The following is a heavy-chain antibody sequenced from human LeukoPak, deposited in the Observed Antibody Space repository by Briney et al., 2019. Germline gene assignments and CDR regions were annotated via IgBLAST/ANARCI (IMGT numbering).Heavy chain of an antibody. Sequence: GRSLRLSCVASGFTFSSYWMSWVRQAPGKGLEWVANIKQDGSDKYYVDSVKGRFTISRDNAKNSLYLQMNSLRAEDTAVYYCASGQKLGFWGQGTLVTVSS. CDR3: ASGQKLGF. V-gene: IGHV3-7*01. J-gene: IGHJ4*02. CDR1: GFTFSSYW. CDR2: IKQDGSDK. D-gene: IGHD6-13*01.